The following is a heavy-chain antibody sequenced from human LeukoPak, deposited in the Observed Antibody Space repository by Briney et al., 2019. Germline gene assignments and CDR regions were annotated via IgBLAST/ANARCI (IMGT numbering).Heavy chain of an antibody. D-gene: IGHD1-14*01. CDR2: IYTSGST. J-gene: IGHJ4*02. Sequence: SETLSLTCTVSGASISSYYWSWVRQPAGEGLEWIGRIYTSGSTNYKPSLKSRVTMSVDTSKNQFSLKLTSVTAADTAVYYCARRVLTLPFDYWGQGTLVTVSS. V-gene: IGHV4-4*07. CDR3: ARRVLTLPFDY. CDR1: GASISSYY.